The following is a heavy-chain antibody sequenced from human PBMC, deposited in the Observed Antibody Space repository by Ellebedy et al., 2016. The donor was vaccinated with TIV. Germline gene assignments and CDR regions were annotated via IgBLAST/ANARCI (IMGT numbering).Heavy chain of an antibody. D-gene: IGHD2-8*01. V-gene: IGHV1-8*01. CDR3: ARNMPYTGDFDY. Sequence: AASVKVSCKASGYTFTDFDINWVRQATGQGLEWVGWMNPNSGNTGYAQKFQGRVAMTRDTSISTAYMELTSLRSEDTAVYYCARNMPYTGDFDYWGQGALVTVSS. CDR2: MNPNSGNT. J-gene: IGHJ4*02. CDR1: GYTFTDFD.